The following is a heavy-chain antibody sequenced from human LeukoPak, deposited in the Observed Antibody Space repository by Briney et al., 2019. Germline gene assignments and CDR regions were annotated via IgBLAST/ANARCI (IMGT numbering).Heavy chain of an antibody. CDR3: ARVNSGYDFNYYYYYMDV. CDR2: ISSSRCYI. CDR1: GFTFSRYS. J-gene: IGHJ6*03. V-gene: IGHV3-21*01. Sequence: GGSLRLPCAPFGFTFSRYSMNWVRQAPGKGLEWVSYISSSRCYIYYADSVKGLFTISRDNDKNSLYPKMNSLRAEDTAVYYCARVNSGYDFNYYYYYMDVWGKGTTVTVSS. D-gene: IGHD5-12*01.